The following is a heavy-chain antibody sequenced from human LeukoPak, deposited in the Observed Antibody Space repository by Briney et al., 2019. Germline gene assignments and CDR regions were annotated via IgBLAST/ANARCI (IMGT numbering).Heavy chain of an antibody. Sequence: PSETLSLTCTVSGYSISSGYYWGWIRQPPGKGLEWIGSIYHSGRTFYNPSLKSRVTISVDTSKNQFSLKLTSVTAADTAVYYCARDPSYDSSGYYWFDPWGQGTLVTVSS. CDR2: IYHSGRT. D-gene: IGHD3-22*01. CDR3: ARDPSYDSSGYYWFDP. J-gene: IGHJ5*02. V-gene: IGHV4-38-2*02. CDR1: GYSISSGYY.